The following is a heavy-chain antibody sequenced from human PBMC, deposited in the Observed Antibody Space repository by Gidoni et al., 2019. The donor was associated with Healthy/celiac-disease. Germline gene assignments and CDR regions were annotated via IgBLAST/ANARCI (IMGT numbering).Heavy chain of an antibody. J-gene: IGHJ4*02. Sequence: QLQLQESGPGLFKPSETLSLTCTVSCGSLSSSSYYWGWIRQPPGTGLEWIGSIYYSGSTYYNPSLKSRVTISVDTSKNQFSLKLSSVTAADTAVYYWASLPDPGAYFDYWGQGTLVTVSS. CDR1: CGSLSSSSYY. V-gene: IGHV4-39*01. CDR2: IYYSGST. CDR3: ASLPDPGAYFDY. D-gene: IGHD3-10*01.